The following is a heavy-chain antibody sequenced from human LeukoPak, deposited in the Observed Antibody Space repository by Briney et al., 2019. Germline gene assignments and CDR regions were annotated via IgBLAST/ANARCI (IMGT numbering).Heavy chain of an antibody. CDR1: GFRVSSNH. V-gene: IGHV3-53*01. D-gene: IGHD3-22*01. Sequence: GGSLRLSCAVSGFRVSSNHMTWVLQAPGKGLEWVSLIYTGDVTYYADSVKGRFTISTDNSKNILYLQMDSLTAEDTALYYCARERDYDTYIDYWGQGTLVTVSS. CDR3: ARERDYDTYIDY. J-gene: IGHJ4*02. CDR2: IYTGDVT.